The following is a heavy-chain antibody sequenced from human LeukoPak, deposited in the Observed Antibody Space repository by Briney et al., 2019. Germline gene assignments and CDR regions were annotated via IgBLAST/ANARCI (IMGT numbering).Heavy chain of an antibody. CDR3: AIQLVAVAGTGYFDY. V-gene: IGHV4-39*01. Sequence: PSETLSLTCAVSGGSIRSSSYYWGWIRQPPGKGLEWIGSIYYSGSTYYNASLKSRGTISVDTSKNQFSLKLNSVTAADTAVYFCAIQLVAVAGTGYFDYWGQGTLVTVSS. CDR1: GGSIRSSSYY. D-gene: IGHD6-19*01. CDR2: IYYSGST. J-gene: IGHJ4*02.